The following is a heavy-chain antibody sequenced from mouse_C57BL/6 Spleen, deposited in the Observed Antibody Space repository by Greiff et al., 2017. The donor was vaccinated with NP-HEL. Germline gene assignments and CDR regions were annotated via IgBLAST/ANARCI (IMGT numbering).Heavy chain of an antibody. CDR1: GFTFSSYA. Sequence: EVKVVESGGGLVKPGGSLKLSCAASGFTFSSYAMSWVRQTPEKRLEWVATISDGGSYTYYPDNVKGRFTISRDNAKNNLYLQMSHLKSEDTAMYYCARESYGNLFDYWGQGTTLTVSS. CDR3: ARESYGNLFDY. CDR2: ISDGGSYT. V-gene: IGHV5-4*01. D-gene: IGHD2-1*01. J-gene: IGHJ2*01.